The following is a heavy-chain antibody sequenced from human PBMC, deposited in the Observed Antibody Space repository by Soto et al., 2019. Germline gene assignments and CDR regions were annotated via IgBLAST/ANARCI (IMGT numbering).Heavy chain of an antibody. Sequence: PGGSLRLSCAASGFTFSSYGMHWVRQAPGKGLEWVAVIWYDGSNKYYADSVKGRYTISRDNSKNTLYLQMSSLRAEDTAVYYCARDHDLASPYYYDCSGCLDPWGQGTLVTVSS. CDR2: IWYDGSNK. CDR3: ARDHDLASPYYYDCSGCLDP. CDR1: GFTFSSYG. V-gene: IGHV3-33*01. J-gene: IGHJ5*02. D-gene: IGHD3-22*01.